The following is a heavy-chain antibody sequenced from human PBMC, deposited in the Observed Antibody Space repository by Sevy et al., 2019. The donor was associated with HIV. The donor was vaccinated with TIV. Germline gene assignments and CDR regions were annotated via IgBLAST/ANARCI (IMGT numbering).Heavy chain of an antibody. CDR2: TYYRSKWYN. CDR1: GDSVSSNSAA. J-gene: IGHJ4*02. Sequence: KQSQTLSLTCAISGDSVSSNSAAWNWIRQSPSRGLEWLGRTYYRSKWYNDYAVSVKSRITINPDTSKNQFSLQLNSVTPEDTAVYYCARGTMVRGVTLHFDYWGQRTLVTVSS. CDR3: ARGTMVRGVTLHFDY. D-gene: IGHD3-10*01. V-gene: IGHV6-1*01.